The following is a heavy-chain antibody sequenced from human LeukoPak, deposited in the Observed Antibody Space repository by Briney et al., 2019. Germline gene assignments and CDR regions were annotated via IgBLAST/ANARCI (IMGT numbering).Heavy chain of an antibody. D-gene: IGHD2-15*01. V-gene: IGHV1-18*01. CDR3: ARDSDCSGGSCYVNWFDP. Sequence: ASVKVSCKASGYTFTSYGISWVRQAPGQGLEWMGWISAYNGNTNCAQKLQGRVTMTTDTSTSTAYMELRSLRSDDTAVYYCARDSDCSGGSCYVNWFDPWGQGTLVTVSS. CDR1: GYTFTSYG. J-gene: IGHJ5*02. CDR2: ISAYNGNT.